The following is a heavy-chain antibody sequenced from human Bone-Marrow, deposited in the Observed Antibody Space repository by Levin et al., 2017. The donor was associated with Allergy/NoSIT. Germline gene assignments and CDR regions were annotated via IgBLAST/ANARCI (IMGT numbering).Heavy chain of an antibody. Sequence: GESLKISCAASGFTFSSYAMSWVRQAPGKGLDWVSAISGSGTSTYHADSVKGRFTISRDNSMTTLYLQMNSLRAEDTAVYYCAKGAGWVAGAVALIWGQGTLVTVSS. CDR2: ISGSGTST. D-gene: IGHD6-19*01. V-gene: IGHV3-23*01. CDR3: AKGAGWVAGAVALI. J-gene: IGHJ4*02. CDR1: GFTFSSYA.